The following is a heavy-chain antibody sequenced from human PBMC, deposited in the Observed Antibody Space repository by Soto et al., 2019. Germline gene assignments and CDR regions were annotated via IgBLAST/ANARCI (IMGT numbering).Heavy chain of an antibody. CDR1: GFTFSNFA. D-gene: IGHD4-4*01. CDR2: ISYDGDDK. V-gene: IGHV3-30-3*01. J-gene: IGHJ6*02. Sequence: GGSLRLSCAASGFTFSNFAMHWVRQAPGKGLEWVALISYDGDDKYYADSVKGRFTISRDNSKNPLYLQLNSLRGEDTALYYCARGDEMATVYHFSMDVWGQGTTVTVSS. CDR3: ARGDEMATVYHFSMDV.